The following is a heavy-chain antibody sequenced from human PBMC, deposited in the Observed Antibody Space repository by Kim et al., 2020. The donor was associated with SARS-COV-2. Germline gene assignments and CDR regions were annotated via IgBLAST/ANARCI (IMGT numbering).Heavy chain of an antibody. Sequence: GGSLRLSCAASGFTFSSYWMHWVRQAPGKGLVWVSRISNDGSNTCYADSVKGRFTISRDNAKNTLYLQMNSLRAEDTAVYYCAREHAAWPYYDDGMDVWGQGTTVTVSS. CDR1: GFTFSSYW. CDR3: AREHAAWPYYDDGMDV. V-gene: IGHV3-74*01. CDR2: ISNDGSNT. J-gene: IGHJ6*02. D-gene: IGHD6-13*01.